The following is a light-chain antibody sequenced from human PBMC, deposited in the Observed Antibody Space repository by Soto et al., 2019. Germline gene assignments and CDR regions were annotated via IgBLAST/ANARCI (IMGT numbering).Light chain of an antibody. Sequence: EIVLTQSPGTLSLSPGERATLSCRASQSVSSSYLAWYQQKPGQAPRLLIYGASSRATGIPDRFSGSGSGTDFTLTISRLEPEDFAVYYCKKYGSSPKPFGQGTKVEFK. CDR1: QSVSSSY. CDR3: KKYGSSPKP. J-gene: IGKJ1*01. V-gene: IGKV3-20*01. CDR2: GAS.